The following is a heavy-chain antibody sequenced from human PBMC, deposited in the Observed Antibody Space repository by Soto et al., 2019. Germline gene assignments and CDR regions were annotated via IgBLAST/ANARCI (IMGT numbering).Heavy chain of an antibody. CDR2: IRNDGSNK. CDR1: GFTFSSYS. CDR3: ARDGGVSSSWPYYYYYYMDV. V-gene: IGHV3-33*08. Sequence: GGSLRLSCAASGFTFSSYSMHWVRQAPGKGLEWVAVIRNDGSNKYYADSVKGRFTISRDNSKNTLYLQMNGLRAEDTAVYYCARDGGVSSSWPYYYYYYMDVWGKGTTVTVSS. J-gene: IGHJ6*03. D-gene: IGHD6-13*01.